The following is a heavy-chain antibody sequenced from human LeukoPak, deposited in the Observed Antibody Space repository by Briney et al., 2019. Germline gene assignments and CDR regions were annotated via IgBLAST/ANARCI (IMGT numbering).Heavy chain of an antibody. J-gene: IGHJ4*02. CDR3: AREGRLRLGELSLVY. Sequence: GASVKVSCKASGYTFTSYAMHWVRQAPGQRLEWMGWINAGNGNTKYSQKFQGRVTITRDTSASTAYMELSSLRSEDTAVYYCAREGRLRLGELSLVYWGQGTLVTVSS. CDR1: GYTFTSYA. D-gene: IGHD3-16*02. CDR2: INAGNGNT. V-gene: IGHV1-3*01.